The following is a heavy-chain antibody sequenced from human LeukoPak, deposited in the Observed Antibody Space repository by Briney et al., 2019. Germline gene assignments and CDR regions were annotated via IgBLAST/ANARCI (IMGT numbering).Heavy chain of an antibody. D-gene: IGHD6-19*01. CDR1: GFTVSSNY. Sequence: AGGSRSFSCAASGFTVSSNYMSWVRQAPGKGLEWVSVIYSGGSTYYADSVKGRFTISRHNSKNTLYLQMNSLRAEDTAVYYCARGGSYSSGWYVFDYWGQGTLVTVS. CDR2: IYSGGST. V-gene: IGHV3-53*04. CDR3: ARGGSYSSGWYVFDY. J-gene: IGHJ4*02.